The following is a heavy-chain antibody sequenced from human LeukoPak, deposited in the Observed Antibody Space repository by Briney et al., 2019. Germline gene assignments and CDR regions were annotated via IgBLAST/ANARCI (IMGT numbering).Heavy chain of an antibody. Sequence: GGSLRLSCAASEFTVSSNYMSWVRQAPGKGLEWVSVIYATGNTYYADSVKGRFTISRDNAKNMLYLQMNSLRAEDTATYYCARDTLDWGQGTLVSVTS. J-gene: IGHJ4*02. D-gene: IGHD1-1*01. V-gene: IGHV3-66*01. CDR1: EFTVSSNY. CDR2: IYATGNT. CDR3: ARDTLD.